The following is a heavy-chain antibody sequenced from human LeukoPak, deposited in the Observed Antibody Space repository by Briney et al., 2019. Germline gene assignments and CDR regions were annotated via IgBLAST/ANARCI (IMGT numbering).Heavy chain of an antibody. J-gene: IGHJ4*02. Sequence: SETLSLTCAVYGGSFSGYYWSWIRQPPGEGLEWIGEINHSGSTNYNPSLKSRVTISVDTSKNQFSLKLSSVTAADTAVYYCARHFYRGYYGSGSYDYWGQGTLVTVSS. CDR1: GGSFSGYY. CDR2: INHSGST. V-gene: IGHV4-34*01. CDR3: ARHFYRGYYGSGSYDY. D-gene: IGHD3-10*01.